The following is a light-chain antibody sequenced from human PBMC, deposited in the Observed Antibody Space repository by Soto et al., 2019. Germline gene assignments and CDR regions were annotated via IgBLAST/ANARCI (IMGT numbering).Light chain of an antibody. CDR3: CSYAGNSLWV. Sequence: QSALTQPRSVSGSPGQSVTISCTGTSSNVGAYNYVSWYQQYPGKGPRLMIYDVSKWPSGVPDRFSSSKSGNTASLTISGLQAEDEADYYCCSYAGNSLWVFGGGTQLTVL. V-gene: IGLV2-11*01. J-gene: IGLJ3*02. CDR2: DVS. CDR1: SSNVGAYNY.